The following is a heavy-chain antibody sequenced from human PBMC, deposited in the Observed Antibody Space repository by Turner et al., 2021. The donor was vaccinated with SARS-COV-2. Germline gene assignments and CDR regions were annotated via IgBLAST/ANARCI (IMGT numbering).Heavy chain of an antibody. D-gene: IGHD4-17*01. V-gene: IGHV3-53*01. CDR1: VFTVSSNY. Sequence: EGQLLESGGGLIRPGGSLRLFCAASVFTVSSNYMSWVRQAPGKGLEWVSVIYSGGSTYYTDSVKGRFTISRDNAKNTLYLQMNSLRAEDTALYYCARDYGDYYFDYWGQGTLVTVSS. J-gene: IGHJ4*02. CDR3: ARDYGDYYFDY. CDR2: IYSGGST.